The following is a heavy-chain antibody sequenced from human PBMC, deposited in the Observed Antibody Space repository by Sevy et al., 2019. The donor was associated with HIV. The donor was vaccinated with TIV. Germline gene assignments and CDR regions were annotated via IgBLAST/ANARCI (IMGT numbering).Heavy chain of an antibody. CDR3: AHLVVAATPNYYYGMDV. D-gene: IGHD2-15*01. CDR1: GFTFSSYS. J-gene: IGHJ6*02. Sequence: GGSLRLSCAASGFTFSSYSMNWVRQAPGKGLEWVSSISSSSSYLYYADSVKGRFTISRDNAKNSLYLQMNSLRAEDTAVYYCAHLVVAATPNYYYGMDVWGQGTTVTVSS. V-gene: IGHV3-21*01. CDR2: ISSSSSYL.